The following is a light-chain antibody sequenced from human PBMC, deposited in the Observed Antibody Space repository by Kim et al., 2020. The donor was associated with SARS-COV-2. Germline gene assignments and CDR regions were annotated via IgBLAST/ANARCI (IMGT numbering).Light chain of an antibody. Sequence: SLSPGERAPLPCRASQSVSSYLAWYQQKPGQAPRLLFYDASNRATGVPARFSGGGSGTDFTLTISSLEPEDFAVYYCQQRSNWITFGQGTRLEIK. CDR3: QQRSNWIT. CDR2: DAS. CDR1: QSVSSY. J-gene: IGKJ5*01. V-gene: IGKV3-11*01.